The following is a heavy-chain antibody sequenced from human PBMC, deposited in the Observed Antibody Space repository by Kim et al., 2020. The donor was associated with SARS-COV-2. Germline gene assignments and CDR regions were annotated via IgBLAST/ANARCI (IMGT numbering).Heavy chain of an antibody. V-gene: IGHV4-59*01. CDR2: IYYSGST. Sequence: SETLSLTCTVSGGSISSYYWSWIRQPPGKGLEWIGYIYYSGSTNYNPSLKSRVTISVDTSKNQFSLKLSSVTAADTAVYYCARAVGWLLWRLDRADAFDIWGQGTMVTVSS. CDR1: GGSISSYY. CDR3: ARAVGWLLWRLDRADAFDI. D-gene: IGHD3-3*01. J-gene: IGHJ3*02.